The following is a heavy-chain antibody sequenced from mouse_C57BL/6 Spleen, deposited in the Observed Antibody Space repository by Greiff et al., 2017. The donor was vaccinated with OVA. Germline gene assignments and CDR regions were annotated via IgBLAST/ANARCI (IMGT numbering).Heavy chain of an antibody. Sequence: QVQLQQSGAELVKPGASVKLSCKASGYTFTSYWMHWVKQRPGRGLEWIGRIDPNSGGTKYNEKFKSKATLTVDKPSSTAYMQLSSLTSEDSAVYDCARGYYGSAYYAMDYWGQGTSVTVSS. J-gene: IGHJ4*01. CDR3: ARGYYGSAYYAMDY. V-gene: IGHV1-72*01. CDR2: IDPNSGGT. D-gene: IGHD1-1*01. CDR1: GYTFTSYW.